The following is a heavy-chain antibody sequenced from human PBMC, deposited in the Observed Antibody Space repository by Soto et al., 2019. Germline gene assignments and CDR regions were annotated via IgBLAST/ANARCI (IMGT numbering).Heavy chain of an antibody. CDR3: ARGQAAVGTFD. J-gene: IGHJ4*02. D-gene: IGHD6-13*01. Sequence: SETLSLTCAVYGGSFSGYYWSWIRQPPGKGLEWIGEINHSGSTNYNPSLKSRVTISVDTSKNQFSLKLSSVTAADTAVYYCARGQAAVGTFDWGQGTLVTVSS. CDR1: GGSFSGYY. V-gene: IGHV4-34*01. CDR2: INHSGST.